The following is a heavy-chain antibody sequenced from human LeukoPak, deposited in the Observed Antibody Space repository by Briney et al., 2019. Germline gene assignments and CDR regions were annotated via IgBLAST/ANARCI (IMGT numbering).Heavy chain of an antibody. CDR2: FYNNRYT. CDR1: GASISNSGYTY. J-gene: IGHJ4*02. Sequence: AETLSLTCTVAGASISNSGYTYWGWIRQPPGKGLEWIRSFYNNRYTYYNPSLKIRVTISDDTSKSQFSLRVTSITAADTAVYYCVHAPPVDTAMLDYFDYWGKGTLVTVSS. V-gene: IGHV4-39*01. D-gene: IGHD5-18*01. CDR3: VHAPPVDTAMLDYFDY.